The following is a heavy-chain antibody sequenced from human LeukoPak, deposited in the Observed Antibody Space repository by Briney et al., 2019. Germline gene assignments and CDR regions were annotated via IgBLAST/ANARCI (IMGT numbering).Heavy chain of an antibody. Sequence: ASVKVPCKASGYTFTGYYIHWVRQAPGQALEWMGWINPNINGTNYAQKFQGRVTMTGDRSISTAYMELSRLRSDDTAVYYCARVTVATTNYFDYWGQGTLVTASS. D-gene: IGHD5-12*01. CDR1: GYTFTGYY. CDR2: INPNINGT. V-gene: IGHV1-2*02. CDR3: ARVTVATTNYFDY. J-gene: IGHJ4*02.